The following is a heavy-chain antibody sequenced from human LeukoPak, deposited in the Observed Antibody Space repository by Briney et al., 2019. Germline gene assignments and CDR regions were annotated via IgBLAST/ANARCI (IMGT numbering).Heavy chain of an antibody. CDR1: GGTFSSYA. CDR3: ARWGDYYDSSFAVY. V-gene: IGHV1-69*04. D-gene: IGHD3-22*01. J-gene: IGHJ4*02. Sequence: ASVKVSCKASGGTFSSYAISWVRQAPGQGLEWMGRIIPILGIANYAQKFQGRVTITADKSTSTAYMELSSLRSEDTAVYYCARWGDYYDSSFAVYWGQGTLVTVSS. CDR2: IIPILGIA.